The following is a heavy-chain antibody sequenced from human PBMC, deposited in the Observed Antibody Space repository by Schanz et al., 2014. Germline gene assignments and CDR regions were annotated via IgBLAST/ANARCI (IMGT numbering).Heavy chain of an antibody. CDR1: GYSFTTYG. CDR2: INPSGGST. D-gene: IGHD6-19*01. Sequence: QVQLVQSAPEVKKPGASVKVSCKASGYSFTTYGLNWVRQAPGQGLEWMGIINPSGGSTSYAQKFQGRVTMTRDTSTSTVYMELSRLRSEDTAVYYCARGLGDERWLDLNEAFDIWGQGTIVTVPS. J-gene: IGHJ3*02. CDR3: ARGLGDERWLDLNEAFDI. V-gene: IGHV1-46*01.